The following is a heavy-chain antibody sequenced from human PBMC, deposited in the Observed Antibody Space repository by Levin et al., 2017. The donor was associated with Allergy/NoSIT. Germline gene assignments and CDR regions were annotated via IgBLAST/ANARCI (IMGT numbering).Heavy chain of an antibody. CDR3: ARDRRAGDYWKDGINYYYYYGMDV. CDR1: GGTFSSYA. CDR2: IIPIFGTA. Sequence: SVKVSCKASGGTFSSYAISWVRQAPGQGLEWMGGIIPIFGTANYAQKFQGRVTITADESTSTAYMELSSLRSEDTAVYYCARDRRAGDYWKDGINYYYYYGMDVWGQGTTVTVSS. V-gene: IGHV1-69*13. D-gene: IGHD4-17*01. J-gene: IGHJ6*02.